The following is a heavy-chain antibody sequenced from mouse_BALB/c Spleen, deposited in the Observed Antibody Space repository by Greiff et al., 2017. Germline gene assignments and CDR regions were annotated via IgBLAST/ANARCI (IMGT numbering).Heavy chain of an antibody. CDR2: IYPGDGDT. CDR3: ARTLLGPGAMDY. J-gene: IGHJ4*01. D-gene: IGHD6-1*01. V-gene: IGHV1-87*01. CDR1: GYTFTSYW. Sequence: VKLQESGAELARPGASVKLSCKASGYTFTSYWMQWVKQRPGQGLEWIGAIYPGDGDTRYTQKFKGKATLTADKSSSTAYMQLSSLASEDSAVYYCARTLLGPGAMDYWGQGTSVTVSS.